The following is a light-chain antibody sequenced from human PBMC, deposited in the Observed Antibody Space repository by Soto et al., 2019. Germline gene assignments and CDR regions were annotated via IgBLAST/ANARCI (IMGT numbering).Light chain of an antibody. Sequence: QSALTQPASVSGSPGQSITISCTGTSSDIGAYNYVSWYQQHPGKAPKLMIYGVSNRPSGVSNRFSGSKSDNTASLTISGLQAEDEGDYYCNSYTGTSAWVFGGGTKLTVL. CDR1: SSDIGAYNY. CDR2: GVS. V-gene: IGLV2-14*01. J-gene: IGLJ3*02. CDR3: NSYTGTSAWV.